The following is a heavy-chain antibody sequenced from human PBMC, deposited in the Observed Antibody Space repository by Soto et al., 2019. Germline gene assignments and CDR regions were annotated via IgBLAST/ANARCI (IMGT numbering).Heavy chain of an antibody. V-gene: IGHV2-5*02. Sequence: QITLEESGPPLVKPTQTLTLTCTSSGFSLNERGVGVGWIRQPPGKALEWLAFTYWDDDNHYSPSLKNRLTITKDTSKNQVVLTMTNTDPADTATYYCAHGSGWLFDYWGQGTQVTVSS. J-gene: IGHJ4*02. D-gene: IGHD6-19*01. CDR2: TYWDDDN. CDR1: GFSLNERGVG. CDR3: AHGSGWLFDY.